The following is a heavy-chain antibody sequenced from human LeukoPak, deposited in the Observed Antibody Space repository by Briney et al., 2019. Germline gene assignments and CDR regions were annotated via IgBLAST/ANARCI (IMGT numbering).Heavy chain of an antibody. V-gene: IGHV3-7*04. J-gene: IGHJ3*02. CDR3: ARVLPAANDAFDI. CDR1: GFTFSSYW. D-gene: IGHD2-2*01. CDR2: IKQDGSEK. Sequence: PGGSLRLSCAASGFTFSSYWMSWVRQAPGKGLEWVANIKQDGSEKYYVDSVKGRFTISRDNAKNSLYLQMNSLRAEDTAVYYCARVLPAANDAFDIWGQGTMVTVSS.